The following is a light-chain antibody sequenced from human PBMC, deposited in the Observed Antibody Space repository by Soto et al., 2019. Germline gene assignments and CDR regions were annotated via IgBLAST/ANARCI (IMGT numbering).Light chain of an antibody. CDR1: QSVSSY. Sequence: EIVLTQSPATLSLSPGERATLSCRASQSVSSYLAWYQQKPGQAPRLLIYDASNRATGIPARFSGSGSGTEFTLTISSLQSADFGVYYCQQYHNWPQTFGQGTKVDIK. J-gene: IGKJ1*01. CDR3: QQYHNWPQT. CDR2: DAS. V-gene: IGKV3-11*01.